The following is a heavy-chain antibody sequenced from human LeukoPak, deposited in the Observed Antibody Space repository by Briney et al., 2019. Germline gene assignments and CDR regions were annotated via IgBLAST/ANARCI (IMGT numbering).Heavy chain of an antibody. CDR3: ARVRYSYGYYYAMDV. CDR2: IYYSGSA. CDR1: SGSISSSSYY. D-gene: IGHD5-18*01. Sequence: SETLSLTCTVSSGSISSSSYYWGWIRQPPGEGLEWIGNIYYSGSAYYNPSLKSRVTISVDTSKNQFSLNPSSVTAADSALYYCARVRYSYGYYYAMDVWGQGTTVTVSS. J-gene: IGHJ6*02. V-gene: IGHV4-39*01.